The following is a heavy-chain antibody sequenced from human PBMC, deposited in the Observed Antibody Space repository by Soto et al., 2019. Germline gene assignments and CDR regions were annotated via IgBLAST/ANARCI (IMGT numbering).Heavy chain of an antibody. V-gene: IGHV1-2*02. CDR2: INPNSGGT. Sequence: ASVKVSCKASGYSFTESDRHSVRPASAQKIEWMGWINPNSGGTNYAQKFQGRVTITADKSTSTAYMELSSLRSEDTAVYYCASPMAYDFCFCYVDHYYYMYIRAQRTAVPVS. CDR1: GYSFTESD. D-gene: IGHD3-3*01. CDR3: ASPMAYDFCFCYVDHYYYMYI. J-gene: IGHJ6*03.